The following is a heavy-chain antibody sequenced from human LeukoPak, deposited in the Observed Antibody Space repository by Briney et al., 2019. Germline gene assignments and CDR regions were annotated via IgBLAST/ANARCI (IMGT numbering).Heavy chain of an antibody. D-gene: IGHD2-21*02. Sequence: GRSLRLSCAASGFTFSSYGMHWVRQAPGKGLEWVAVIWYDGSNKYYADSVKGRFTISRDNSKNTLYLQMNSLRAEDTAVYYCAKGCGRSCFSSFDYWGLGALVTVSS. CDR1: GFTFSSYG. CDR2: IWYDGSNK. J-gene: IGHJ4*02. CDR3: AKGCGRSCFSSFDY. V-gene: IGHV3-33*06.